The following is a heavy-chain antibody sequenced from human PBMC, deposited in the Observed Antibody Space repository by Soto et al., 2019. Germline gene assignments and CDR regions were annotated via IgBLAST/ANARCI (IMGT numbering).Heavy chain of an antibody. V-gene: IGHV3-15*01. J-gene: IGHJ4*01. Sequence: VQLVESGGGLVEPGGSLRLSCAASGLSFTNAWMSWVRQAPGKGLECVGRIKSKTDGGTTDYAAPVSGRFTISRDDSRKTLYLQMNSLKTEDTAVYYCTTDPWGNSGFDYWGQGTLVTVSS. CDR2: IKSKTDGGTT. CDR1: GLSFTNAW. CDR3: TTDPWGNSGFDY. D-gene: IGHD6-19*01.